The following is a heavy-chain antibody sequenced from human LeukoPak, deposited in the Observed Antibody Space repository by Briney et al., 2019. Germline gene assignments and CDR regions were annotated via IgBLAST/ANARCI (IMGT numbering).Heavy chain of an antibody. CDR3: ARARAYSSGWFPKD. D-gene: IGHD6-19*01. CDR1: GYTFTSYG. CDR2: ISAYNGNT. V-gene: IGHV1-18*01. Sequence: ASVKVSCKASGYTFTSYGISWVRQAPGQGLEWMGWISAYNGNTNYAQKLQGRVTMTTDTSTSTAYMELRGLRSDDTAVYYCARARAYSSGWFPKDWGQGTLVTVSS. J-gene: IGHJ4*02.